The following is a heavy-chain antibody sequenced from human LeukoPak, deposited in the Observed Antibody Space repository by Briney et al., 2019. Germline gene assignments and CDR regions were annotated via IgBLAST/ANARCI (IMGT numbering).Heavy chain of an antibody. V-gene: IGHV3-23*01. J-gene: IGHJ4*02. CDR3: AKEAADSGWLDY. CDR1: GFSFSSYA. Sequence: GGSLRLSCAASGFSFSSYAVTWLRQAPGKGLEWVSVITSGGSTFYAHSVKGRSTISRDNSRNTLYLQMNSLRGDDTAVYYCAKEAADSGWLDYWGQGTLVTVSS. D-gene: IGHD6-19*01. CDR2: ITSGGST.